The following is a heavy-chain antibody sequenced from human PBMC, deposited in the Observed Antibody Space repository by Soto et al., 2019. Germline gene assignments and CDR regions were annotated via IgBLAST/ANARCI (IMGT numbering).Heavy chain of an antibody. CDR2: IYYSGRT. CDR1: GGSISSYY. V-gene: IGHV4-59*08. J-gene: IGHJ6*02. CDR3: ASQVKSRGWFDRGIHV. D-gene: IGHD6-19*01. Sequence: QVQLQESGPGLVKPSETLSLTCTVSGGSISSYYWSWIRQPPGKGLEWIGYIYYSGRTNYNPSLTSRATISADTPKNQCSHKLSSVTAADTAVYYCASQVKSRGWFDRGIHVWGHGPTVTVSS.